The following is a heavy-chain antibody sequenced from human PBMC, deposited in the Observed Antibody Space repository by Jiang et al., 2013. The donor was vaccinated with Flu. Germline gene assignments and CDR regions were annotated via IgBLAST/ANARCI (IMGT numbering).Heavy chain of an antibody. D-gene: IGHD3-16*01. J-gene: IGHJ5*02. CDR3: ARHVAEGEDWFDP. CDR2: IYYSGST. V-gene: IGHV4-39*01. Sequence: LLKPSETLSLTCTVSGGSISSSSYYWGWIRQPPGKGLEWIGSIYYSGSTYYNPSLKSRVTISVDTSKNQFSLKLSSVTAADTAVYYCARHVAEGEDWFDPWGQGTLVTVSS. CDR1: GGSISSSSYY.